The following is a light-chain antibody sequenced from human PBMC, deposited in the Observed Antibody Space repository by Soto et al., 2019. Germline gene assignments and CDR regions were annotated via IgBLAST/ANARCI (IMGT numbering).Light chain of an antibody. V-gene: IGLV1-40*01. CDR3: QSYNSSLRGSV. CDR2: GNS. Sequence: QSVLTQPPSVYGAPGQRVTISCTGSSSNIGAGYDVHWYQQLPGTAPNLLIYGNSNRPSGVPDRFSGSKSGTSASLAITGLQAEYEANYYCQSYNSSLRGSVFGGGTKLTVL. J-gene: IGLJ2*01. CDR1: SSNIGAGYD.